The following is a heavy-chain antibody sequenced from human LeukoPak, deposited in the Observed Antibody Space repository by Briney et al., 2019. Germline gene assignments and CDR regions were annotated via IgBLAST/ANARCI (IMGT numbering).Heavy chain of an antibody. CDR2: ISNDGGDT. CDR1: GFTFNNYP. Sequence: GGSLRLSCYTSGFTFNNYPMSWVRQAPGKGLEWVSAISNDGGDTKYADSVKGRSTISRDNSRNTLYLQMKSLRVEDTAIYYCGRDWKLDYWGQGSLVTVTS. CDR3: GRDWKLDY. V-gene: IGHV3-23*01. D-gene: IGHD1-1*01. J-gene: IGHJ4*02.